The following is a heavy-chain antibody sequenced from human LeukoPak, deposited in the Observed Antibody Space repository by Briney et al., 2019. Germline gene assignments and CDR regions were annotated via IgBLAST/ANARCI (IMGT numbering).Heavy chain of an antibody. CDR3: ARVGWVVVPAAMLFPPSWSDP. CDR1: GGSISSGDYY. J-gene: IGHJ5*02. CDR2: IYYSGST. Sequence: PSETLSLTCTVSGGSISSGDYYWSWIRQPPGKGLEWIGYIYYSGSTYYNPSLKSRVTISVDTSKNQFSLKLSSVTAADTAVYYCARVGWVVVPAAMLFPPSWSDPWGQGTLVTVSS. V-gene: IGHV4-30-4*01. D-gene: IGHD2-2*01.